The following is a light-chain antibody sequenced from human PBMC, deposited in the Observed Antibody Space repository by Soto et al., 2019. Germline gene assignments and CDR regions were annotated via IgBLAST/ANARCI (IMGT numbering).Light chain of an antibody. CDR1: QSVSSY. Sequence: EIVFTQPPATLSLSQGERATLSCRAGQSVSSYLAWYKPKPCPAPSLLIYDASNRATGIPARFSGIGSGTDFTLTISSLEPEDFAVYDCQQRSNWITFRQGTRLEIK. V-gene: IGKV3-11*01. CDR2: DAS. CDR3: QQRSNWIT. J-gene: IGKJ5*01.